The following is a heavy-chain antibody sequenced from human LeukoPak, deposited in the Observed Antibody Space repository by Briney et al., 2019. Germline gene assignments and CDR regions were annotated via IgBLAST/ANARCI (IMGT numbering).Heavy chain of an antibody. CDR1: GFTFSSYW. J-gene: IGHJ5*02. CDR3: ARDRNRDFNRP. CDR2: IKQDGSEK. D-gene: IGHD2/OR15-2a*01. Sequence: GGSLRLSCAASGFTFSSYWMSWVRQAPGKGLEWVANIKQDGSEKYYVGPVKGRFAISRDNAKNSLYLQMNSLRAEDTAVYYCARDRNRDFNRPWGQGTLVTVSS. V-gene: IGHV3-7*01.